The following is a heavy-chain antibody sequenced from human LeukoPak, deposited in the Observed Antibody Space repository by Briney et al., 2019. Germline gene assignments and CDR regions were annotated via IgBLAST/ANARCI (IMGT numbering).Heavy chain of an antibody. D-gene: IGHD3-10*01. CDR3: ARDLIPRRCAHGDS. CDR2: IWYDAYDK. V-gene: IGHV3-33*01. J-gene: IGHJ1*01. CDR1: GFTFSSYG. Sequence: PGRSLRLSCAASGFTFSSYGMHWVRQAPGKGLEWVTDIWYDAYDKYYADSVKGRFTISRDNSKNTLYLQMNSLRAEDTAVYYCARDLIPRRCAHGDSWGQGTLVTVSS.